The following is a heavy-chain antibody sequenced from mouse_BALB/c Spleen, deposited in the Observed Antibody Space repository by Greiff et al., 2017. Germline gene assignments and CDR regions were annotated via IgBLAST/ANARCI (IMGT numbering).Heavy chain of an antibody. D-gene: IGHD2-1*01. CDR3: ARRANYGNYGGYFDV. CDR2: IYWDDDK. Sequence: QVTLKVSGPGILQPSQTLSLTCSFSGFSLSTSGMGVSWIRQPSGKGLEWLAHIYWDDDKRYNPSLKSRLTISKDTSSNQVFLKITSVDTADTATYYCARRANYGNYGGYFDVWGAGTTVTVSS. CDR1: GFSLSTSGMG. J-gene: IGHJ1*01. V-gene: IGHV8-12*01.